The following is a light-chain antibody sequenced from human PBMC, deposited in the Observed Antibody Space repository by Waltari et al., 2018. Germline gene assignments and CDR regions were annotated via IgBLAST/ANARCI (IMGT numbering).Light chain of an antibody. Sequence: QSVLTHSPSASGTPGQRVTISCSGSSSNIGSNAVNWYRQLQGTAPKLLIFSNDQRPSGVPARFSGSKSGTSASLAISGLQSEDEADYYCAAWDDSLNGVVFGGGTKLTVL. CDR2: SND. CDR3: AAWDDSLNGVV. J-gene: IGLJ2*01. V-gene: IGLV1-44*01. CDR1: SSNIGSNA.